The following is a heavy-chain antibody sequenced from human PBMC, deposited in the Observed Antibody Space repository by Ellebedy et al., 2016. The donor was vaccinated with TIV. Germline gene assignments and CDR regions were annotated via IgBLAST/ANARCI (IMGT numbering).Heavy chain of an antibody. Sequence: PGGSLRLSCAASGFTFSSSSMNWVRQAPGKGLEWVSYISNSRSTIYYADSVEGRFTISRDNATNSLSLQMNSLRAEDPAVYYCAREMGYCSGGSCYARLYYYNAMDVWGQGTTVTVSS. CDR1: GFTFSSSS. CDR2: ISNSRSTI. J-gene: IGHJ6*02. D-gene: IGHD2-15*01. CDR3: AREMGYCSGGSCYARLYYYNAMDV. V-gene: IGHV3-48*01.